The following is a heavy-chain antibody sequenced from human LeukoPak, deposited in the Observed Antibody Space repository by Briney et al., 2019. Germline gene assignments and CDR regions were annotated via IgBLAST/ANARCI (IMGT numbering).Heavy chain of an antibody. CDR2: TYYRSKWYN. CDR3: ARGHYGSGGYYYYYGKDV. D-gene: IGHD3-10*01. J-gene: IGHJ6*02. V-gene: IGHV6-1*01. Sequence: SQTLSLTCAISGDSASSNSAAWNWIRQSPSRGLEWLGRTYYRSKWYNDYAVSVKSRITINPDTSKNQFSLQLYSVTPEDTAVYYCARGHYGSGGYYYYYGKDVWGQGTTVTVSS. CDR1: GDSASSNSAA.